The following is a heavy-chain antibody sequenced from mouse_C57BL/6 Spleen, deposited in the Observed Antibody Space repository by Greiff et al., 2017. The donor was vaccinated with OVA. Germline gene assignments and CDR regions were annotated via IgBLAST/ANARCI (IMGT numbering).Heavy chain of an antibody. CDR1: GYAFSSYW. V-gene: IGHV1-80*01. CDR3: ARAPSTVAFDY. CDR2: IYPGDGDT. D-gene: IGHD1-1*01. J-gene: IGHJ2*01. Sequence: QVQLQQSGAELVKPGASVKISCKASGYAFSSYWMNWVKQRPGKGLEWIGQIYPGDGDTNYNGKFKGKATLTADKSSSTAYMQLSSLTSEDSAVYCCARAPSTVAFDYWGQGTTLTVSS.